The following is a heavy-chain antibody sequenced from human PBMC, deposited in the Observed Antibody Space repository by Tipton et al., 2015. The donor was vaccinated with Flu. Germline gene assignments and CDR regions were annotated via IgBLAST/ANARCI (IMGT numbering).Heavy chain of an antibody. CDR3: ARDRGFGAYTFDY. D-gene: IGHD3-10*01. CDR1: GYTFTNYN. Sequence: QLVQSGAEVKKPGASVRISCTASGYTFTNYNMHWVRQAPGQGPEWMGIIYPSGGGTTYAQRFRGRVTLTRDKSTSTVYMELSSLRSEDTAFYYCARDRGFGAYTFDYWGQGTLVTVAS. J-gene: IGHJ4*02. V-gene: IGHV1-46*01. CDR2: IYPSGGGT.